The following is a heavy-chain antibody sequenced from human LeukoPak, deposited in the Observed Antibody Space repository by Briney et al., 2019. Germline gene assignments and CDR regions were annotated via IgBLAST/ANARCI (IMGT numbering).Heavy chain of an antibody. Sequence: SQTLSLTCTVSGGSISSGGYYWSWIRQHPGKGLEWIGYTYYSGSTYYNPSLKSRVTISVDTSKNQFSLKLSSVTAADTAVYYCAREGYYDSSGYRGFDYWGQGTLVTVSS. CDR3: AREGYYDSSGYRGFDY. J-gene: IGHJ4*02. CDR1: GGSISSGGYY. V-gene: IGHV4-31*03. D-gene: IGHD3-22*01. CDR2: TYYSGST.